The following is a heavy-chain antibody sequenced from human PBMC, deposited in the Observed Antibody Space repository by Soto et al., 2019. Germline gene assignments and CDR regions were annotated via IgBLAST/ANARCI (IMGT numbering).Heavy chain of an antibody. CDR2: ISWDGEK. CDR3: AHRSGDLLTGHYYFDY. V-gene: IGHV2-5*02. CDR1: GFSLNTRGVG. Sequence: ITLKESGPTLVKPTQTLTLTCTFSGFSLNTRGVGVGWIRQPPGKALEWLALISWDGEKRYSPSMKSRLTITKDTSENQVVLTMTNMDPVDTATYYCAHRSGDLLTGHYYFDYWGQGTLVTVSS. D-gene: IGHD3-9*01. J-gene: IGHJ4*02.